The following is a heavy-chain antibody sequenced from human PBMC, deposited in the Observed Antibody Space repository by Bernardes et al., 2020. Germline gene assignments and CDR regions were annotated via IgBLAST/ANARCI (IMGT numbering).Heavy chain of an antibody. CDR2: ISSSSTYT. CDR3: ASGGGSNYFDY. Sequence: GGSLRLSCAASGFTFSDYYMSWIRQAPGKGLEWVSYISSSSTYTKYADSVKGRFTISRDNAKNSLYLQMNSLRAEDTAVYYCASGGGSNYFDYWGQGTLATVSS. J-gene: IGHJ4*02. CDR1: GFTFSDYY. V-gene: IGHV3-11*06. D-gene: IGHD4-4*01.